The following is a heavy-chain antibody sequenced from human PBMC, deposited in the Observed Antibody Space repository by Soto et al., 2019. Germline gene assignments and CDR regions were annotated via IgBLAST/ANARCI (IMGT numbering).Heavy chain of an antibody. V-gene: IGHV6-1*01. J-gene: IGHJ6*02. CDR2: TYYRFKWYN. CDR1: GDSVSSNSAA. Sequence: SQTLSLPFAISGDSVSSNSAAWNWIRQSPSRGLEWLGRTYYRFKWYNDYAVSVKSRITINPDTSKNQFSLQLNSVTPEDTAVYYCARTKIVVPAAIPTGRDVWGQGTTVTVSS. CDR3: ARTKIVVPAAIPTGRDV. D-gene: IGHD2-2*01.